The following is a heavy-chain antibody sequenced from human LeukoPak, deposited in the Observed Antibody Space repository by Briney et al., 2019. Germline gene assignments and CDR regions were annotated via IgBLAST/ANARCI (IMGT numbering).Heavy chain of an antibody. CDR1: GGSISSNY. CDR3: ARDGRGPASSWYFDL. Sequence: PSETLSLTCTVSGGSISSNYWSWIRQPAGKGLEWIGRIYTSGSTNYSPPLKSRVTLSVDTSRNQSSLRLSSVTAADTAVYYCARDGRGPASSWYFDLWGQGTLVTVSS. CDR2: IYTSGST. J-gene: IGHJ4*02. D-gene: IGHD6-13*01. V-gene: IGHV4-4*07.